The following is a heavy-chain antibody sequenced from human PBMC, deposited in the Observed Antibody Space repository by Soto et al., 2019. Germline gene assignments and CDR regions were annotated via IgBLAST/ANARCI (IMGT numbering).Heavy chain of an antibody. CDR3: ARVTPTYSSGWHRAIYYMDV. Sequence: SETLSLTCAVYGGSFSGYYWSWIRQPPGKGLEWIGEINHSGSTNYNPSLKSRVTISVDTSKNQFPLKLSSVTAADTAVYYCARVTPTYSSGWHRAIYYMDVWGKGTTVTVSS. V-gene: IGHV4-34*01. D-gene: IGHD6-19*01. CDR2: INHSGST. CDR1: GGSFSGYY. J-gene: IGHJ6*03.